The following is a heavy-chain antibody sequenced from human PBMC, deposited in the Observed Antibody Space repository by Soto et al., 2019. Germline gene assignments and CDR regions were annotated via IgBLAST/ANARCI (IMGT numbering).Heavy chain of an antibody. V-gene: IGHV3-48*03. Sequence: EVQLVESGGGLVQPGGSLRLSCAASGFTFSSYEMNWVRQAPGKGLEWVSYISSSGSTIYYADSVKGRFTISRDNAKNSLYLQMNSLRAEDTAVYYCASSQVYYYESSGYFWYWGQGTLVTVSS. CDR1: GFTFSSYE. D-gene: IGHD3-22*01. CDR3: ASSQVYYYESSGYFWY. J-gene: IGHJ4*02. CDR2: ISSSGSTI.